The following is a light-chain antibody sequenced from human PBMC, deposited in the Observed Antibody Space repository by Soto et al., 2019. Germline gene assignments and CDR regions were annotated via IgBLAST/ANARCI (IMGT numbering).Light chain of an antibody. CDR3: SSYTGSNTLVV. J-gene: IGLJ2*01. Sequence: QSALTQPASVSGSPGQSITISCTGTSSDVGGYNYVSWYQQHPGKAPKLMNYDVNDRPSGVSNRFSGSKSGNTASLTISGLQAEDEADYYCSSYTGSNTLVVFGGGTKLTVL. CDR2: DVN. V-gene: IGLV2-14*01. CDR1: SSDVGGYNY.